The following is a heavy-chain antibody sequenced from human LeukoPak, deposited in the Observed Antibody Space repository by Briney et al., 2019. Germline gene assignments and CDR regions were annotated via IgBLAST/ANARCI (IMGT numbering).Heavy chain of an antibody. CDR1: GFTFSNYG. J-gene: IGHJ6*04. V-gene: IGHV3-30*02. CDR3: AELGITMIGGV. CDR2: MRYDGSNK. Sequence: GWSLRLSCAASGFTFSNYGMHWVRQAPGQGLAGVESMRYDGSNKYYADSVQGRCTISSGHAKNSVYLQMNSLGAEDTAVYYCAELGITMIGGVWGKGTTVTISS. D-gene: IGHD3-10*02.